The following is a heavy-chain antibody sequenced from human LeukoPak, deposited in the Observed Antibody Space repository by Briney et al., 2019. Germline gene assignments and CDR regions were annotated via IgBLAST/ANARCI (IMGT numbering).Heavy chain of an antibody. Sequence: PSETLSLTCAVYGGSFSGYYWSWIRQPPGKGLEWIGEINHSGSTNYNPSLKSRVTISVDTSKNQFSLKLSSVTAADTAVYYCARDRKTDGYFYWYFDLWGRGTLVTVSS. CDR3: ARDRKTDGYFYWYFDL. J-gene: IGHJ2*01. V-gene: IGHV4-34*01. CDR1: GGSFSGYY. D-gene: IGHD5-18*01. CDR2: INHSGST.